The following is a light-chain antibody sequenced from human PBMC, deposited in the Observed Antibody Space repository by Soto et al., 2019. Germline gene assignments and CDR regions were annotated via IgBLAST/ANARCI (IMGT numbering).Light chain of an antibody. Sequence: ESVLTQSPGTLSLSPGERATLSCRASQSVSSSYLAWYQQKPGQAPRLLICGASSRATGIPDRFSGSGSGTDFTLTISRLEPEDFAVYYCQQYGSSPWTFGQGTKVDIK. CDR1: QSVSSSY. V-gene: IGKV3-20*01. J-gene: IGKJ1*01. CDR3: QQYGSSPWT. CDR2: GAS.